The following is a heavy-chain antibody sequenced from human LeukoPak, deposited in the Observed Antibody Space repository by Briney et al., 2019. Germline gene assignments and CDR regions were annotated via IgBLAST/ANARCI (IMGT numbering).Heavy chain of an antibody. CDR3: ARGIYSTYYYDSSGYYYFDH. CDR1: GGSISSYY. J-gene: IGHJ4*02. V-gene: IGHV4-59*01. D-gene: IGHD3-22*01. CDR2: IYYSEGT. Sequence: SETLSLTCTVSGGSISSYYWSWIRQPPGKGLEWIGYIYYSEGTNYNPSLRSRVTISVDTSENQFSLKLSSVTAADTAVYYCARGIYSTYYYDSSGYYYFDHWGQGTLVTVSS.